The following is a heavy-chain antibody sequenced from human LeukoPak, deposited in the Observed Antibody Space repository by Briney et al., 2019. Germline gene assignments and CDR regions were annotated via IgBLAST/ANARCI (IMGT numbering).Heavy chain of an antibody. CDR3: ARERAPYCSGGSCYFPYYGMDV. CDR1: GYTFTGYY. D-gene: IGHD2-15*01. Sequence: VASVKVSCKASGYTFTGYYMHWVRQAPGQRLEWMGWINPNSGGTNYAQKFQGRVTMTRDTSISTAYMELSRLRSDDTAVYYCARERAPYCSGGSCYFPYYGMDVWGQGTTVTVSS. V-gene: IGHV1-2*02. CDR2: INPNSGGT. J-gene: IGHJ6*02.